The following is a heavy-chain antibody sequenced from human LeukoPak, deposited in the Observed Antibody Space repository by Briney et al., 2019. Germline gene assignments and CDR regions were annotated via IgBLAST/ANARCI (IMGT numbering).Heavy chain of an antibody. CDR2: ISWNSGSI. D-gene: IGHD3/OR15-3a*01. CDR1: GFTFDDYA. J-gene: IGHJ4*02. Sequence: GGSLRLSCAASGFTFDDYAMHWVRQAPGKGLEWVSGISWNSGSIGYADSVKGRFTISRDNAKNSLYLQMNSLRAEDTALYYCAKDTMTHEGLGFASFVDRGQGTLVTVSS. CDR3: AKDTMTHEGLGFASFVD. V-gene: IGHV3-9*01.